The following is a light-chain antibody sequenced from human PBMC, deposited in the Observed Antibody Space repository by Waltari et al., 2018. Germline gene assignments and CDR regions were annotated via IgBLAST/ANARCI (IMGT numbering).Light chain of an antibody. J-gene: IGKJ3*01. CDR3: QHRDHWPPDAT. Sequence: EIVLTQSPGTLSLSPGERATLSCRASRSVSSTYLAWYQQKPGQAPRLLIYATSSRATGLPARFSGSGSGTDFTLTISSLEPEDFAVYYCQHRDHWPPDATFGPGTKVDI. CDR2: ATS. V-gene: IGKV3D-20*02. CDR1: RSVSSTY.